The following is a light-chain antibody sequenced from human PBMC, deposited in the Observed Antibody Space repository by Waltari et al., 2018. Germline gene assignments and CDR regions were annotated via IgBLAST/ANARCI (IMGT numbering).Light chain of an antibody. CDR1: SSNIGANYN. CDR2: GNN. CDR3: QSYDRSLGASVL. J-gene: IGLJ2*01. V-gene: IGLV1-40*01. Sequence: QPVLTQPPSVSGAPGQRISISCTGSSSNIGANYNVQWYQQVPGTAPKLLIYGNNNRPAGVPARFSGSKSGTSASLAITGLQFEDEADYYCQSYDRSLGASVLFGGGTKLTVL.